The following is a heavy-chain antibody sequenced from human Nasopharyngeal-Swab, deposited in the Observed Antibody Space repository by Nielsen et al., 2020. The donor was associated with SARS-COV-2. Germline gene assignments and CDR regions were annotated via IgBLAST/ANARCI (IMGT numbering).Heavy chain of an antibody. CDR3: ARDTSVDIVLLYYGMDA. J-gene: IGHJ6*02. D-gene: IGHD5-12*01. CDR1: GFTFNSHG. V-gene: IGHV3-30*03. Sequence: GESLKISCAASGFTFNSHGMHWVRQAPGKGLEWVAVISFDGSKKYYADSVKGRFTISRDSSKNTLYLQMNSLRAEDTAVYYCARDTSVDIVLLYYGMDAWGQGTTVTVSS. CDR2: ISFDGSKK.